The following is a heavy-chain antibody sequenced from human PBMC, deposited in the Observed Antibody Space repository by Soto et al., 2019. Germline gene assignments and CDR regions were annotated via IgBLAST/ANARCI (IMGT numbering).Heavy chain of an antibody. J-gene: IGHJ4*02. CDR2: ISANNGNT. Sequence: QAQLVQSGAEAKKPGASVKVSCKASGYTFRSHGITWVRQAPGQGLEWMGWISANNGNTDYARKLQGRVTMTTDTSTSTAYMELRSLKSDDTAVYYCARGGGYCSGGNCYSLDYWGQGTLVSVSS. CDR3: ARGGGYCSGGNCYSLDY. CDR1: GYTFRSHG. D-gene: IGHD2-15*01. V-gene: IGHV1-18*04.